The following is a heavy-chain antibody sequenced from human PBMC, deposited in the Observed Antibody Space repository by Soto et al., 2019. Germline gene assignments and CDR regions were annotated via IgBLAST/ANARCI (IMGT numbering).Heavy chain of an antibody. Sequence: SDTLSLTCSVSGGSISCSYWSWIRQSPGKGLEWLGYVYYTGSTNYSPSLRSRVSISVDTSKNEFSLRLSSVAAADTAVYFCARSVAVPGAHIDYWGQGTQVTVSS. CDR2: VYYTGST. CDR3: ARSVAVPGAHIDY. J-gene: IGHJ4*02. D-gene: IGHD6-19*01. V-gene: IGHV4-59*07. CDR1: GGSISCSY.